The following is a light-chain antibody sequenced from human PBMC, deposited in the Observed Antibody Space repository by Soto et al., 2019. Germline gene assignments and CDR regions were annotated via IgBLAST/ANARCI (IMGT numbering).Light chain of an antibody. Sequence: EIVMTQSPATLSVSPGERATLSCRASQSVSSNLAWYQQKPGQAPRLLIYGASTRATGIPARFSGSGSGTEFTLTISSLQSEDFAVYYCQQYNNWPPNRLFTFGPGTKVDIK. V-gene: IGKV3-15*01. J-gene: IGKJ3*01. CDR2: GAS. CDR3: QQYNNWPPNRLFT. CDR1: QSVSSN.